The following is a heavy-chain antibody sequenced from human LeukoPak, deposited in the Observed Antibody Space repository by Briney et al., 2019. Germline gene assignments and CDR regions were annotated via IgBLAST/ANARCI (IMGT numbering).Heavy chain of an antibody. CDR3: ARESYDYVWGSYRSIDY. Sequence: SETLSLTCAVSGGSISTAGYYWSWIRQRPGKGLEWIGYVYNRGSTYYNPSLKSRVTISVDTSKNQFSLKLSSVTAADTAVYYCARESYDYVWGSYRSIDYWGQGTLVTVSS. V-gene: IGHV4-61*08. J-gene: IGHJ4*02. CDR1: GGSISTAGYY. CDR2: VYNRGST. D-gene: IGHD3-16*02.